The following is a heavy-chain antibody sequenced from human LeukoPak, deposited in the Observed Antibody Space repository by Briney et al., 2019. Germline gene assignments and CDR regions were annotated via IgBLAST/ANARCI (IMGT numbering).Heavy chain of an antibody. J-gene: IGHJ6*04. V-gene: IGHV6-1*01. Sequence: SQTLSLTCAISGDSVSSNSAAWNWIRQSPSRGLEWLGRTYYRSKWYNDYAVSVKSRITNNPDTSKNQFSLQLNSVTPEDTAVYYCARDLGGYFDWLFKDHYYYYGMDVWGKGTTVTVSS. D-gene: IGHD3-9*01. CDR2: TYYRSKWYN. CDR3: ARDLGGYFDWLFKDHYYYYGMDV. CDR1: GDSVSSNSAA.